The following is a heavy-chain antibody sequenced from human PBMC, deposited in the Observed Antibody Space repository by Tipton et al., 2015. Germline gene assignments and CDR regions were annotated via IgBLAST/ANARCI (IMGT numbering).Heavy chain of an antibody. J-gene: IGHJ4*02. Sequence: TLSLTCIVPPDSINSYFWSWIRQPPGKGLEWIGSISHSGNTYYNPSLKSRVTMSRDTSKNQFSLKLTSVTAADTAVYYCACQDYDSLTRDYQTVDYWGQGTLVTVSS. V-gene: IGHV4-59*04. CDR2: ISHSGNT. CDR1: PDSINSYF. CDR3: ACQDYDSLTRDYQTVDY. D-gene: IGHD3-9*01.